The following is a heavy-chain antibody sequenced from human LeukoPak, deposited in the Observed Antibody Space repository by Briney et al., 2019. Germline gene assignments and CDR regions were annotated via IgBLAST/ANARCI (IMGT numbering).Heavy chain of an antibody. J-gene: IGHJ4*02. Sequence: PGGSLRLSCAASGFPFSTYSMNWVRQAPGKGLEWVSYISSSGSTIYYADSVKGRFTISRDNSKNTLYLEMNSLRAEDTAVYYCAVESWGYFDYWGQGTLVTVSS. CDR3: AVESWGYFDY. V-gene: IGHV3-48*01. CDR2: ISSSGSTI. D-gene: IGHD7-27*01. CDR1: GFPFSTYS.